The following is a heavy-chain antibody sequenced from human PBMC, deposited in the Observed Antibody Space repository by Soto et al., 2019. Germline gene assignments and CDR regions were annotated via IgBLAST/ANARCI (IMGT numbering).Heavy chain of an antibody. J-gene: IGHJ6*02. CDR3: ARVWVSGIVATIDYYYYGMDV. D-gene: IGHD5-12*01. Sequence: EVQLVESGGGLAKPGGSLRLSCAASGFTFSSYSMNWVRQAPGKGLEWVSSISSSSSYIYYADSVKGRFTISRDNAKNSLYLQMNSLRAEDTAVYYCARVWVSGIVATIDYYYYGMDVWGQGTTVTVSS. CDR1: GFTFSSYS. V-gene: IGHV3-21*01. CDR2: ISSSSSYI.